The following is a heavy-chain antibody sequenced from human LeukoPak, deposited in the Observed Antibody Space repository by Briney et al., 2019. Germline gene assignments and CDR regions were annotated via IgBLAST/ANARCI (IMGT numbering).Heavy chain of an antibody. J-gene: IGHJ4*02. CDR3: ARRTMWDTNGWLSPDY. CDR1: GYTFTGYY. CDR2: INPNSGNT. Sequence: GASVKVSCKASGYTFTGYYMHWVRQAPGQGLEWMGRINPNSGNTGYAQKFQGRVTMTRNTSISTAYMELSSLRSEDTAVYYCARRTMWDTNGWLSPDYWGQGTLVTVSS. D-gene: IGHD6-19*01. V-gene: IGHV1-8*02.